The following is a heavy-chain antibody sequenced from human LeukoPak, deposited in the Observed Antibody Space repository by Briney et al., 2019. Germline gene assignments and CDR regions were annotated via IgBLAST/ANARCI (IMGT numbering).Heavy chain of an antibody. CDR2: IRYDGSNK. V-gene: IGHV3-30*02. D-gene: IGHD3-10*01. J-gene: IGHJ4*02. CDR1: GFTFSTYG. Sequence: PGGSLRLSCAASGFTFSTYGIHWVRQAPGKGLEWVAFIRYDGSNKYYADSVRGRFTISRDNSKNTLYLQMNSLRAEDTAVYYCAKLQVSSIWFGEFYFDYWGQGTLVTVSS. CDR3: AKLQVSSIWFGEFYFDY.